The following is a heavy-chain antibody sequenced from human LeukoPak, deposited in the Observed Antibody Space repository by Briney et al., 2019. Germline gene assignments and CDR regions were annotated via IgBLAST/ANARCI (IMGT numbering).Heavy chain of an antibody. V-gene: IGHV4-4*09. CDR2: IHTSGST. CDR3: ANSYDGKIVPFDN. D-gene: IGHD4-23*01. J-gene: IGHJ4*02. Sequence: AETLSLTCTVPGGSISNSFWNWVRQPPGKGLEWIAYIHTSGSTNYNPAFKSRVTLSVDTSNSQFSLRLNSVTASDTAVYYCANSYDGKIVPFDNWGQGTLVTVSS. CDR1: GGSISNSF.